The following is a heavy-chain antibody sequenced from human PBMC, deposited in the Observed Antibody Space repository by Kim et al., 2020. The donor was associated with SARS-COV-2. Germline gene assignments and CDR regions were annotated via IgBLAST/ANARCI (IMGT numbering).Heavy chain of an antibody. V-gene: IGHV7-4-1*02. Sequence: ASVKVSCKASGYTCINYAINWVRQAPGQGLEWMGWINTLTGKPTYAQGFAGRFVSSSDTSVATTYLQISGLKSEDTGVYFCARDPQSGGDWGQGTLVTVSS. J-gene: IGHJ4*02. CDR2: INTLTGKP. CDR1: GYTCINYA. CDR3: ARDPQSGGD. D-gene: IGHD3-10*01.